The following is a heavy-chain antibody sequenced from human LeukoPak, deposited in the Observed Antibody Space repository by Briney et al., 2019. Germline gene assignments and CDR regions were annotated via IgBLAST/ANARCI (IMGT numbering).Heavy chain of an antibody. V-gene: IGHV1-8*01. CDR1: GYTFTSYD. J-gene: IGHJ6*02. CDR3: ARELRLHFYYYYGMDV. Sequence: ASVKVSCKASGYTFTSYDINWVRQATGQGLEWMGWMNPNSGNTGYAQKFQGSVTMTRNTSISTAYMELSSLRSEDTAVYYCARELRLHFYYYYGMDVWGQGTTVTVSS. CDR2: MNPNSGNT. D-gene: IGHD3-3*01.